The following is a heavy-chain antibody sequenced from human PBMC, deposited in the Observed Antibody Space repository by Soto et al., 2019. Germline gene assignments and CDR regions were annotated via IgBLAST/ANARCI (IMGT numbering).Heavy chain of an antibody. V-gene: IGHV4-30-4*01. J-gene: IGHJ4*01. CDR1: DASMRSENYY. CDR3: TRGGKWGTMTTWVAF. Sequence: QVQLQESGPGLVRPSQTLSLTCRVSDASMRSENYYWNWIRQVPGGGLEWIGYVFYIGTTNYNPSLKSRVSISMDTSKNEFSLNLTSVTAADTAVYYCTRGGKWGTMTTWVAFWGPGARVTVSS. D-gene: IGHD4-17*01. CDR2: VFYIGTT.